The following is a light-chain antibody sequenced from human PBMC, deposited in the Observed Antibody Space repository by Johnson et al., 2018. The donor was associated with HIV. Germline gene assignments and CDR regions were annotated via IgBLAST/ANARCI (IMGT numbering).Light chain of an antibody. CDR3: GIWDSSLSAGRV. Sequence: QSVLTQPPSVSAAPGQKVTISCSGSSSNIGNNYVSWYQQLPGTAPKLLIYDNNKRPSGIPDRFSGSKSGTSATLGITGLQTGDGADYYCGIWDSSLSAGRVFGTGTKVTVL. CDR1: SSNIGNNY. J-gene: IGLJ1*01. V-gene: IGLV1-51*01. CDR2: DNN.